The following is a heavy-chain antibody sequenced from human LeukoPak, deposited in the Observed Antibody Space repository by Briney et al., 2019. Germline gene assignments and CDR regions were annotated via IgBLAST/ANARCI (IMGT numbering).Heavy chain of an antibody. D-gene: IGHD6-19*01. CDR1: GGSFSGYY. CDR3: ARAKYSSGWYGY. Sequence: SETLSLTCAVYGGSFSGYYWSWIRQPPGKGLEWIGEINHSGSTNYNPSLKSRVTISVDTSKNQFSLKLSSVTAADTAVYYCARAKYSSGWYGYWGQGTLVTGSS. J-gene: IGHJ4*02. CDR2: INHSGST. V-gene: IGHV4-34*01.